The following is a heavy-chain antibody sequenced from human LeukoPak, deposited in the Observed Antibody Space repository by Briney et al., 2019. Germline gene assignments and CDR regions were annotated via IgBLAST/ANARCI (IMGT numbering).Heavy chain of an antibody. CDR3: ARDKAAAGYFDY. Sequence: GGSLRLSCAASGFTVSSNYMSWVRQAPGKGLEWVSVIYSGGSTYYADSVKGRFTISRDNSKNTLYLQMNSLRAEDTAVYYCARDKAAAGYFDYWGQGTLVTVSS. J-gene: IGHJ4*02. CDR1: GFTVSSNY. CDR2: IYSGGST. D-gene: IGHD6-13*01. V-gene: IGHV3-53*01.